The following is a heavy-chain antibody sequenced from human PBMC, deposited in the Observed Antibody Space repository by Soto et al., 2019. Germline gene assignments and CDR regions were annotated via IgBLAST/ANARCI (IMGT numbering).Heavy chain of an antibody. J-gene: IGHJ4*02. V-gene: IGHV1-18*01. CDR3: ARVNTGYDVAY. Sequence: QLQLVQSGAEVKKPGASVKVSCKASGYTFTSYGINWVRQAPGQGLEWMGWISAYNGNTHYAQKLQGIVTMTTDTSTSTGYTALRRLRSYDTAVYYCARVNTGYDVAYWGQGTLVSVSS. CDR1: GYTFTSYG. D-gene: IGHD5-12*01. CDR2: ISAYNGNT.